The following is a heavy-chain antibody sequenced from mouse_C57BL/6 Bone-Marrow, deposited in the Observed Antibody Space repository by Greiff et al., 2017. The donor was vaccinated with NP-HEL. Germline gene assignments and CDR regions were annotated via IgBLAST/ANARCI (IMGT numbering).Heavy chain of an antibody. CDR2: IRLKSDNYAT. V-gene: IGHV6-3*01. Sequence: EVKLQESGGGLVQPGGSMKLSCVASGFTFSNYWMNWVRQSPEKGLEWVAQIRLKSDNYATHYAVSVKGRFTISRDDSKSSVYLQMNNLSAEDTGIYYCTKLDYWGQGTTLTVSS. J-gene: IGHJ2*01. CDR3: TKLDY. CDR1: GFTFSNYW.